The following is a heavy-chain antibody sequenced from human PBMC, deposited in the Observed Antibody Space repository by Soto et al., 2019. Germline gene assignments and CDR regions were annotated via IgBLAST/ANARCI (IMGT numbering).Heavy chain of an antibody. J-gene: IGHJ4*02. D-gene: IGHD1-26*01. CDR3: AKASEWAIDY. V-gene: IGHV1-18*01. CDR1: GYTFTSYG. CDR2: ISAYTGNT. Sequence: QVQLVQSGAEVKKPGASVKVSCKASGYTFTSYGISWVRQAPGQGLEWMGWISAYTGNTNYAQTLQGRGTMTTDNSTSTDSRALRSRRADDTAVYYCAKASEWAIDYWGQGPLVTVSS.